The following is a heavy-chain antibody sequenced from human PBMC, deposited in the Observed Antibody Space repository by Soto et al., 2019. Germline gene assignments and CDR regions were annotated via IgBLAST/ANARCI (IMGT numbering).Heavy chain of an antibody. Sequence: SVKVSCKASGGTFSSYAISWVRQAPGQGLEWMGGIIPIFGTANYAQKFQGRVTITADKSTSTAYMEPSSLRSEDTAVYYCASCRWLQSPYFDYWGQGTLVTVSS. CDR3: ASCRWLQSPYFDY. J-gene: IGHJ4*02. CDR1: GGTFSSYA. CDR2: IIPIFGTA. D-gene: IGHD5-12*01. V-gene: IGHV1-69*06.